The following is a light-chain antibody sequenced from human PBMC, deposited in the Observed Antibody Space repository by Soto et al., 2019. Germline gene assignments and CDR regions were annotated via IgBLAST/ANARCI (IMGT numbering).Light chain of an antibody. J-gene: IGKJ1*01. V-gene: IGKV1-39*01. CDR3: QQSYSTPPWT. Sequence: DTQMTQSPSTLSGSVGDRVTITCRASQTISSWLAWYQQKPGKAPKLLIYAASNLQSGVPSRFSGSGSGTDFTLTISSLQPEDFATYFCQQSYSTPPWTFGQGTKVDI. CDR2: AAS. CDR1: QTISSW.